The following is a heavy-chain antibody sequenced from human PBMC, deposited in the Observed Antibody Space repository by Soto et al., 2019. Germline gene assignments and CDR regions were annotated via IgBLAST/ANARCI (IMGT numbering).Heavy chain of an antibody. V-gene: IGHV4-39*01. J-gene: IGHJ4*02. Sequence: SETLSLTCTVCNGSISSKSHYWGWMRQPPGKGLEWIGTVYYSGTTYYNPSLKSRVIISVDPSKDQFSLKLSSVTAADSAVYYCARLIPHLWSGYFDSWGQGSLVTVSS. CDR3: ARLIPHLWSGYFDS. CDR1: NGSISSKSHY. CDR2: VYYSGTT. D-gene: IGHD3-3*02.